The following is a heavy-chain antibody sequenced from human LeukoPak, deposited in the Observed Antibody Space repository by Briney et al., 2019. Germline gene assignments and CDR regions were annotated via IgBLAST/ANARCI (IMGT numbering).Heavy chain of an antibody. D-gene: IGHD3-10*01. Sequence: ASVKVSCKASGYTFTGYYMHWVRQAPGQGLEWMGRINPNSGGTNYAQKFQGRVTMTRDTSISTAYMERSRLRSDDTAVYYCARGWLRVRGVILGVLNYWGQGTLVTVSS. CDR1: GYTFTGYY. CDR3: ARGWLRVRGVILGVLNY. J-gene: IGHJ4*02. CDR2: INPNSGGT. V-gene: IGHV1-2*06.